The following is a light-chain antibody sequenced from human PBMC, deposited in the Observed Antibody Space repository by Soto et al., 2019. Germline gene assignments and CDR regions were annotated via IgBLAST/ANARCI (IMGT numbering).Light chain of an antibody. CDR3: LEYRKWALFT. CDR1: QSVSTN. CDR2: AAS. J-gene: IGKJ3*01. Sequence: EIVVTQSPGILSVSPGDRATLSCRASQSVSTNLAWYQQKPGQAPTLLIYAASTRATGIPARFTCSGSGTDFTLAISSLQSEDFAVYYCLEYRKWALFTFGPGTRVDIK. V-gene: IGKV3-15*01.